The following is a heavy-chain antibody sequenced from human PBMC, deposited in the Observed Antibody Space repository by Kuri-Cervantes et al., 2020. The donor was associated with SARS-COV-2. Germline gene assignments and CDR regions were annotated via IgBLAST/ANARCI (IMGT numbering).Heavy chain of an antibody. Sequence: SETLSLTCTVSGGSISSSSYYWGWIRQPPGKGLEWIGSIYYSGSTNYNPSLKSRVTISVDTSKNQFSLKLSSVTAADTAVYYCSREGGVDYGDYYFDYWGQGTLVTVSS. D-gene: IGHD4-17*01. CDR3: SREGGVDYGDYYFDY. V-gene: IGHV4-39*07. CDR2: IYYSGST. CDR1: GGSISSSSYY. J-gene: IGHJ4*02.